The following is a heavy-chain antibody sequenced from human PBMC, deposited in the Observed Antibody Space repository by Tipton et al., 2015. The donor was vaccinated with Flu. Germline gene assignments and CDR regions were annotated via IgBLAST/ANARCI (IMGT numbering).Heavy chain of an antibody. V-gene: IGHV4-59*08. D-gene: IGHD4-11*01. CDR3: ARRDYSNYVSEPRNWFDP. Sequence: TLSLTCTVSGGSIGSYYWNWIRQPPGKGLEWIGNICQSGSTYVNLSLMGQVTISVDSSKNQFSLKLTSVTAADTAVYYCARRDYSNYVSEPRNWFDPWGRGTLVTVSS. CDR1: GGSIGSYY. J-gene: IGHJ5*02. CDR2: ICQSGST.